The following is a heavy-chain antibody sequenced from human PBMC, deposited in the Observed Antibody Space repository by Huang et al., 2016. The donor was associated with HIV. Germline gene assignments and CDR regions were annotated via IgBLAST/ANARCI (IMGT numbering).Heavy chain of an antibody. CDR1: GFSLSTCEVG. CDR2: IYSDDEK. J-gene: IGHJ4*02. Sequence: QITLKESGPMLVKPTQTLTLTCTFSGFSLSTCEVGVGWIRQPPGKALEWLALIYSDDEKSYRPSLKSRLTITKDTSRNQVVLTMTNMDPVDTGTYYCAHSAFGTSGYYFRMHFDYWGQGALVTVSS. D-gene: IGHD3-22*01. V-gene: IGHV2-5*02. CDR3: AHSAFGTSGYYFRMHFDY.